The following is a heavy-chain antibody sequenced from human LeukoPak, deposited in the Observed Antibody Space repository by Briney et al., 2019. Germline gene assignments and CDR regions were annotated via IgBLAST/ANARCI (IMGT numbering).Heavy chain of an antibody. CDR1: GGSIRSYY. CDR2: IYTSGST. D-gene: IGHD1-14*01. CDR3: ARDRVDQWPEPFDY. V-gene: IGHV4-4*07. J-gene: IGHJ4*02. Sequence: SETLSLTCSVSGGSIRSYYWSWIRQPAGKGLEWIGRIYTSGSTNYNPSLKSRVTMSVDTSKNQISLKLSSVTAADTAVYYCARDRVDQWPEPFDYWGQGTLVTVSS.